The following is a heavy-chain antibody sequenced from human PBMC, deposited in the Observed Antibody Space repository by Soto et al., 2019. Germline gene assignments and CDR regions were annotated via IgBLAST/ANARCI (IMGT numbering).Heavy chain of an antibody. CDR3: ARDKKVPAALTRFPYDY. D-gene: IGHD2-2*01. CDR1: GYTFTSYG. V-gene: IGHV1-18*01. CDR2: ISAYNGNT. Sequence: VXXSCKASGYTFTSYGISWVRQAPAQGLEWMGWISAYNGNTNYAQKLQGRVTMTTDTSTSTAYMELRSLRSDETAVYYCARDKKVPAALTRFPYDYWGQGTLVTSPQ. J-gene: IGHJ4*02.